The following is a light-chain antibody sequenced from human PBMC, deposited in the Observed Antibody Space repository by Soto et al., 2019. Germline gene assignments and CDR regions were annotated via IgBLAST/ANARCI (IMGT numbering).Light chain of an antibody. J-gene: IGKJ2*01. V-gene: IGKV1-6*01. CDR3: LQDYNSPYT. Sequence: AIQMTQSPSSLSASVGDRVTITCRASQGIRNDLGWYQQKPGKAPKLLIYGASSLQSGVPSRFSGSGSGTDFTLTSSSLQPEDFATYYCLQDYNSPYTFGQGTKLEIK. CDR1: QGIRND. CDR2: GAS.